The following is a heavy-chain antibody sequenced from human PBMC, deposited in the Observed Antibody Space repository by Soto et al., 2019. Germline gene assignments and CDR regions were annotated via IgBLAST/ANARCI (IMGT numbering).Heavy chain of an antibody. CDR3: VKQSGSGSYFNVGSGGHFDY. CDR2: ISSSSSTI. D-gene: IGHD3-10*01. J-gene: IGHJ4*02. Sequence: AASLRQTYRTSGFTFSNYCMNRYRHAPGKGLEWVSYISSSSSTIYYADSVKGRFTISRDNSKNTLYLQMTSLRAEDTAVYYCVKQSGSGSYFNVGSGGHFDYWGQGT. CDR1: GFTFSNYC. V-gene: IGHV3-48*01.